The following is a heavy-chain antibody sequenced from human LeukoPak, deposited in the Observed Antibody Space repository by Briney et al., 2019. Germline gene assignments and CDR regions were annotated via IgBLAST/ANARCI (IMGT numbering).Heavy chain of an antibody. CDR3: AIVVPAEAEYYGMDV. Sequence: GATVKVSCKVSGYTLTELSMHWVRQAPGKGLEWMGGFDPEDGETIYAQKFQGRVTMTENTSTDTAYMELSSLRSEDTAVYYCAIVVPAEAEYYGMDVWGQGTTVTVSS. J-gene: IGHJ6*02. D-gene: IGHD2-2*01. CDR1: GYTLTELS. V-gene: IGHV1-24*01. CDR2: FDPEDGET.